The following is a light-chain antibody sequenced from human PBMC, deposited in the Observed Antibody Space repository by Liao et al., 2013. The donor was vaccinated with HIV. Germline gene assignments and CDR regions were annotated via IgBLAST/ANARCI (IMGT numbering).Light chain of an antibody. CDR1: NLGDKF. CDR3: QTWDSTTAGV. Sequence: SYELTQPPSVSVSPGQTASITCSGDNLGDKFSCWYYQKPGQSPVLVIYEDTKRPSGIPERFSGSNSGNTAALTVSGTQAIDEADYYCQTWDSTTAGVFGGGTKLTVL. J-gene: IGLJ3*02. CDR2: EDT. V-gene: IGLV3-1*01.